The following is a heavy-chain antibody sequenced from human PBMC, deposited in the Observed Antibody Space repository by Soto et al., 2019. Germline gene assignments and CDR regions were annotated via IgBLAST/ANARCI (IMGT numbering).Heavy chain of an antibody. V-gene: IGHV3-66*01. D-gene: IGHD5-12*01. CDR1: GFTVSSNY. J-gene: IGHJ3*02. Sequence: GGSLRLSCAASGFTVSSNYMSWVRQAPGKGLECVSLIYSAGSTYYANSVKGRFTISRDTSKNTLYLQMNSLRAEDTAVYYCARDYRLNIVAPSFDIWGQGTMVTVSS. CDR2: IYSAGST. CDR3: ARDYRLNIVAPSFDI.